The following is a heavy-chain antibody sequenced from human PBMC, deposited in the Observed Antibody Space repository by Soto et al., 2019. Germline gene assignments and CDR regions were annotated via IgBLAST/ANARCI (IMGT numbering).Heavy chain of an antibody. V-gene: IGHV4-31*03. J-gene: IGHJ6*02. CDR1: GGSISSGGYY. CDR3: ARDRFNYYSYGMDF. Sequence: SETLSLTCTVSGGSISSGGYYWSWIRQHPGKGLEWFGYIYSSGSTYSNPALKSRVTISVDTSKNQFSLKLSSVTAAETAVYYCARDRFNYYSYGMDFWGQGTTVTVSS. CDR2: IYSSGST.